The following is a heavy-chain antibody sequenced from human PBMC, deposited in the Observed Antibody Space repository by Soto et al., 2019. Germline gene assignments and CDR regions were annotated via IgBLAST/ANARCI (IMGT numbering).Heavy chain of an antibody. CDR3: ARMSATGTRWFDP. CDR1: GGSFSSGAYH. V-gene: IGHV4-31*03. D-gene: IGHD6-13*01. Sequence: SETLSLTCTVSGGSFSSGAYHWSWIRQHPGKGLEWIGSISYRGNTYYNPSLKSRLSMSVDTSKNQFSLNLTSVTAADTAVYFCARMSATGTRWFDPWGQGTLVTVSS. J-gene: IGHJ5*02. CDR2: ISYRGNT.